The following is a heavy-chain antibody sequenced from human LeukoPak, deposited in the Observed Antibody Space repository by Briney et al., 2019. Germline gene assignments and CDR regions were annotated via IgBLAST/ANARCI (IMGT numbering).Heavy chain of an antibody. Sequence: PSETLSLTCAVYGGSFSGYYWSWIRQPSGKGLEWIGEINHSGSTNYNPSLKSRVTISVDTSKNQFSLQLSSVTAADTAVYYCARDWNRYAYWGQGTLVTVSS. CDR1: GGSFSGYY. V-gene: IGHV4-34*01. CDR2: INHSGST. CDR3: ARDWNRYAY. J-gene: IGHJ4*02. D-gene: IGHD1-1*01.